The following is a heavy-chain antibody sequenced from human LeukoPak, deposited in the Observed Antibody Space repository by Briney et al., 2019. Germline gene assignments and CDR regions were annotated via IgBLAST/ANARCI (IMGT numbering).Heavy chain of an antibody. D-gene: IGHD1-7*01. Sequence: SETLSLTCTVYGGSISSDYWSWIQQPPGKGLDWIGYIYYSGGTNYNPSLKSRVTISVDTSKKQFSLKLSSVTAADTAVYYCARVGTVLDGGYWGQGILVTVSS. J-gene: IGHJ4*02. CDR3: ARVGTVLDGGY. CDR1: GGSISSDY. V-gene: IGHV4-59*01. CDR2: IYYSGGT.